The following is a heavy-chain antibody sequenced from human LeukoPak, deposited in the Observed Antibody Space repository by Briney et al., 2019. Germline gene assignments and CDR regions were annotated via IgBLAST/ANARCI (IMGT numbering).Heavy chain of an antibody. J-gene: IGHJ3*01. CDR1: GGSISSYY. CDR3: AHSKRGGGYYINAFAV. CDR2: SYSGGNA. D-gene: IGHD1-26*01. V-gene: IGHV4-59*01. Sequence: SETLSLTCTVSGGSISSYYWSWIRQPPGKGLEWIGYSYSGGNANYNPSLKSRVTISIDTSENQFSLRLTSVTAADTAVYFCAHSKRGGGYYINAFAVWGQGALVTISS.